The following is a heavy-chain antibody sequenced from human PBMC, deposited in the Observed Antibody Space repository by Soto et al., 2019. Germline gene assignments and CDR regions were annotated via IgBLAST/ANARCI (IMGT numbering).Heavy chain of an antibody. CDR2: INPNSGGT. CDR1: GYTFTGYY. D-gene: IGHD3-3*01. CDR3: ARDIPYYDFWSGYSYFDY. V-gene: IGHV1-2*02. J-gene: IGHJ4*02. Sequence: ASVKVSCKASGYTFTGYYMHWVRQAPGQGLEWMGWINPNSGGTNYAQKLQGRVTMTTDTSTSTAYMELRSLRSDDTAVYYCARDIPYYDFWSGYSYFDYWGQGTLVTVSS.